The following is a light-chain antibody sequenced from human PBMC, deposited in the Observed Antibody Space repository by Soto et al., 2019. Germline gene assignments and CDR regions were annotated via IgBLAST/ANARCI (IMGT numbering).Light chain of an antibody. J-gene: IGKJ2*01. CDR1: QSVSSN. V-gene: IGKV3-15*01. CDR3: QQYNNWLPVT. CDR2: GAS. Sequence: EIVMTQSPATLSVSPGERATLSRRASQSVSSNLAWYQQKPGQAPRLLIYGASTRATGIPARFSGSGSGTEFTLTISSLQSEDFAVYYCQQYNNWLPVTFGQGTKLEIK.